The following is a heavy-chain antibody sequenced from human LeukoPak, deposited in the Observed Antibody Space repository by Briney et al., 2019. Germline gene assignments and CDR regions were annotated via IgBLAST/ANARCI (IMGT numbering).Heavy chain of an antibody. CDR1: GFTFSSYS. Sequence: GGSLRLSCAASGFTFSSYSMNWVRQAPGKGLEWVSSISSSSSYIYYADSVKGRFTIPRDNAKNSLYLQMNSLRAEDTAVYYCARRSSGRYYFDYWGQGTLVTVSS. CDR2: ISSSSSYI. D-gene: IGHD3-22*01. CDR3: ARRSSGRYYFDY. V-gene: IGHV3-21*01. J-gene: IGHJ4*02.